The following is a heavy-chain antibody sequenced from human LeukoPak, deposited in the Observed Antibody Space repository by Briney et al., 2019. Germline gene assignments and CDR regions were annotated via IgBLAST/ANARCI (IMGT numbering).Heavy chain of an antibody. CDR3: ATTGRVIDY. Sequence: PSETLSLTCTVSGGSISSSSYYWGWIRQPPGKGLERIGSIYYSGSTYYNPSLKSRVTISVDTTKNQVSLKLSSVTAADTAVYYCATTGRVIDYWGQGTLVTVSS. CDR1: GGSISSSSYY. CDR2: IYYSGST. D-gene: IGHD1-14*01. J-gene: IGHJ4*02. V-gene: IGHV4-39*01.